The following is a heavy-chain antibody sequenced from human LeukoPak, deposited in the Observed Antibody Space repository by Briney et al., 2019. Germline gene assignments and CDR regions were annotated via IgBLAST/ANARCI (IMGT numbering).Heavy chain of an antibody. D-gene: IGHD5-18*01. J-gene: IGHJ4*02. V-gene: IGHV3-21*01. CDR1: GFTFSSYS. Sequence: GGSLRLSCAASGFTFSSYSMNWVRQAPGKGLEWVSSISSSSSYIYYADSVKGRFTISRDNAKNSLYLQMNSLRAEDTAVYYCARGLQGYGYYYYFDYWGQGTLVTVSS. CDR2: ISSSSSYI. CDR3: ARGLQGYGYYYYFDY.